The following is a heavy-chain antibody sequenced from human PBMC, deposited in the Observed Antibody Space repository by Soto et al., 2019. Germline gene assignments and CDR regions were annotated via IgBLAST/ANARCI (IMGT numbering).Heavy chain of an antibody. Sequence: PSETLSLTCTVSGGSISSYYWSWIRQPPGKGLEWIGYIYYSGSTNYNPSLKSRVTISVDTSKNQFSLKLSSVTAADTAVYYCARSTPGYCSGGSCYSRGPIDYWGQGTLVTVSS. V-gene: IGHV4-59*12. CDR1: GGSISSYY. D-gene: IGHD2-15*01. CDR3: ARSTPGYCSGGSCYSRGPIDY. CDR2: IYYSGST. J-gene: IGHJ4*02.